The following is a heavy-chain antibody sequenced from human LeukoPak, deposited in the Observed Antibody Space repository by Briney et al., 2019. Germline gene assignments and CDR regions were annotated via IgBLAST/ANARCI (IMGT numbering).Heavy chain of an antibody. D-gene: IGHD3-22*01. Sequence: GGSLRLSCAASGFSFSSYAMHWVRQAPGKRLEWVAVIWYDGGNKYYADSVKGRFTISRDNSKNTLYLQMNSLRAEDTAVYYCARVGYDSSGYYYGSLWYYFDYWGQGTLVTVSS. V-gene: IGHV3-33*01. J-gene: IGHJ4*02. CDR3: ARVGYDSSGYYYGSLWYYFDY. CDR2: IWYDGGNK. CDR1: GFSFSSYA.